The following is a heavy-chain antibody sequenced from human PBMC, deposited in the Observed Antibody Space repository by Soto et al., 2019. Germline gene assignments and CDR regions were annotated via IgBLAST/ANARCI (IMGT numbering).Heavy chain of an antibody. CDR3: ARVSATVTIYYFDY. D-gene: IGHD4-17*01. CDR1: GGSISSGGYY. J-gene: IGHJ4*02. Sequence: SETLSLTCTVSGGSISSGGYYWSRIRQHPGKGLEWIGYIYYSGSTYYNPSLKSRVTISVDTSKNQFSLKLSSVTAADTAVYYCARVSATVTIYYFDYWGQGTLVTVS. V-gene: IGHV4-31*03. CDR2: IYYSGST.